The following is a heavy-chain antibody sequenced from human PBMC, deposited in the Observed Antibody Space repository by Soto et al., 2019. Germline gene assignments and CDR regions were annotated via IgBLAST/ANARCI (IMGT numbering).Heavy chain of an antibody. CDR1: GFTLSTYS. D-gene: IGHD4-17*01. J-gene: IGHJ4*02. Sequence: EVVLAESGGGLVKPGGSLRLSCAASGFTLSTYSMNWVRQAPGKGLEWVSSISSSSTYIYYADSVNGRLTISRDNAKNSLYLQMNSLRAEDTAVYYCASSNGDYVALEYWGQGTLVTVSS. CDR3: ASSNGDYVALEY. CDR2: ISSSSTYI. V-gene: IGHV3-21*02.